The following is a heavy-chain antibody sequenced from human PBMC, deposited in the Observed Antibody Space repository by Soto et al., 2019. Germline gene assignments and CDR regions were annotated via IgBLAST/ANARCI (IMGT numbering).Heavy chain of an antibody. CDR2: IYSSGST. V-gene: IGHV4-59*08. Sequence: QVQLQESGPGLVKPWETLSLTCTVSAGSISSYYWNWIRQPPGKGLEWIGYIYSSGSTNYNPSLKSRVTISVDTSKKQLSLKLSSVTAADTAVYYCARQKGGMDVWGQGTTVTVSS. CDR3: ARQKGGMDV. J-gene: IGHJ6*02. CDR1: AGSISSYY.